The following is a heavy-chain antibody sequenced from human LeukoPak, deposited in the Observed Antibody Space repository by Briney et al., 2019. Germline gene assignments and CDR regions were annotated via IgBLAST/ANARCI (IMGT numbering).Heavy chain of an antibody. D-gene: IGHD2-2*02. CDR1: GGSFSGYH. J-gene: IGHJ6*03. V-gene: IGHV4-34*01. CDR3: ARGPDIVVVPAAIPYGYYYYMDV. CDR2: INHSGST. Sequence: SETLSLTCAVYGGSFSGYHWSWIRQPPGKGLEWIGEINHSGSTNYNPSLKSRVTISVDTSKNQFSLKLSSVTYADTAVYYCARGPDIVVVPAAIPYGYYYYMDVWGKGTTVTVSS.